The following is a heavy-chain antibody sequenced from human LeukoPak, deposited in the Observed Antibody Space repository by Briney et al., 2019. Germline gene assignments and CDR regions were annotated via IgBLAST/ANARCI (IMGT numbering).Heavy chain of an antibody. D-gene: IGHD5-24*01. CDR3: ARGSLLRWEMATIAFDY. CDR2: IYHIGST. V-gene: IGHV4-38-2*02. CDR1: GYSISSGYY. Sequence: PSETLSLTCTVSGYSISSGYYWGWIRQPPGKGLEWIGSIYHIGSTYDNSSLKSRLTISVDTSKNQFSLKLSSVTAADTAVYYCARGSLLRWEMATIAFDYWGQGTLVTVSS. J-gene: IGHJ4*02.